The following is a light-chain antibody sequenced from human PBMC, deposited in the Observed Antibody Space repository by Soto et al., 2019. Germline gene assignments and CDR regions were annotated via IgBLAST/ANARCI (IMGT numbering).Light chain of an antibody. CDR2: STS. CDR1: TGAVTSGYY. Sequence: QAVVTQEPSLTVSPGGTVTLTCASSTGAVTSGYYPNWFQQKPGQAPRALIYSTSNKHYWTPARFAGSLLGGKAALTLSGVQHEDEAEYYCLLYYGGAQLRVFGGGTKLTVL. J-gene: IGLJ2*01. V-gene: IGLV7-43*01. CDR3: LLYYGGAQLRV.